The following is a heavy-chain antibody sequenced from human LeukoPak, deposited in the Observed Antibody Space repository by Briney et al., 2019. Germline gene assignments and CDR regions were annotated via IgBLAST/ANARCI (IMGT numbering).Heavy chain of an antibody. D-gene: IGHD3-10*01. CDR3: ARDSSGSYSQGFDY. J-gene: IGHJ4*02. CDR1: GFTFSRYC. V-gene: IGHV3-7*01. CDR2: IKQDGSEK. Sequence: GGTLRLSCAASGFTFSRYCMRGVRQAPGEGLEWVANIKQDGSEKYYADSVKGRFTISRDNAKNSLYLQMNSLRAEDTAVYYCARDSSGSYSQGFDYWGQGTLVTVSS.